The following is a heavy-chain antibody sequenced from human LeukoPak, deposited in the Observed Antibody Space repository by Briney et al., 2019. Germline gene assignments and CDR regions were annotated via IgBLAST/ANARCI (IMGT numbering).Heavy chain of an antibody. CDR3: ARAVAGTDEIDS. D-gene: IGHD6-19*01. Sequence: GGSLRLSCAGSGFSFSSYDMLWVRQATGKGLEWVSAIGSGGDTYYAGSAKGRFTISRESAKNSFYLQMNSLSAGDTAVYFCARAVAGTDEIDSWGQGTLVTVSS. CDR2: IGSGGDT. J-gene: IGHJ4*02. CDR1: GFSFSSYD. V-gene: IGHV3-13*01.